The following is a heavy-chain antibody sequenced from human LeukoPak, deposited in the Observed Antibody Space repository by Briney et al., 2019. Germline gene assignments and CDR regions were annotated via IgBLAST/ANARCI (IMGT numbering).Heavy chain of an antibody. CDR3: ARGLGISASPRKGC. Sequence: GGSLRLSCVASGFTFSSYSMNWVRQAPGKGLEWVSYISSSSSTIYYADSVKGRFTISRDNAKNSLYLQMNSLKAEDTAVYYCARGLGISASPRKGCWGQGTLVTVSS. D-gene: IGHD7-27*01. CDR1: GFTFSSYS. J-gene: IGHJ4*02. V-gene: IGHV3-48*01. CDR2: ISSSSSTI.